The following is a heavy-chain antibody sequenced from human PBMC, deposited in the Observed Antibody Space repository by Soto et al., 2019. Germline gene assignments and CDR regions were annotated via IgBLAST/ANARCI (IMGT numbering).Heavy chain of an antibody. D-gene: IGHD3-10*01. V-gene: IGHV3-15*01. Sequence: PGGSLRLSCAASGFTFSNAWMSWVRQAPGKGLEWVGRIKSKTDGGTTDYAAPVKGRFTISRDDSKNTLYLQMNSLKTEDTAVYYCTTEAELTMVRGVIGYWGQGTLVTVSS. J-gene: IGHJ4*02. CDR2: IKSKTDGGTT. CDR1: GFTFSNAW. CDR3: TTEAELTMVRGVIGY.